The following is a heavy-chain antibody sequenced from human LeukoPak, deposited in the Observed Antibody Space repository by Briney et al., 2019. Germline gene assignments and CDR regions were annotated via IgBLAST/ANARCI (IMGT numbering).Heavy chain of an antibody. D-gene: IGHD1-1*01. CDR1: GFSFGSYW. CDR2: INKDGSAQ. V-gene: IGHV3-7*01. J-gene: IGHJ3*01. CDR3: ARDAGRREDV. Sequence: GGSLRLSCAASGFSFGSYWMTWVRQAPGKGLEWVANINKDGSAQYYVGSLEGRFTISRDNAKNSLYLQMNSLRAEDTAVYYCARDAGRREDVWGQGTMVTVSS.